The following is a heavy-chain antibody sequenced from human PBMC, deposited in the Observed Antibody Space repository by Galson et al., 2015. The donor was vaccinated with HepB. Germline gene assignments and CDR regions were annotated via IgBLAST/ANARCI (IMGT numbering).Heavy chain of an antibody. CDR2: IIPILGIA. Sequence: PVKESCKASGGTFRSYAISGVRQAPGQGLEWMGRIIPILGIANYAQKFQGRVTITADKSTSTAYMELSSLRSEDTAVYYCARDQEVGDPYNWNDVGAFDIWGQGTMVTVSS. J-gene: IGHJ3*02. CDR3: ARDQEVGDPYNWNDVGAFDI. CDR1: GGTFRSYA. D-gene: IGHD1-20*01. V-gene: IGHV1-69*04.